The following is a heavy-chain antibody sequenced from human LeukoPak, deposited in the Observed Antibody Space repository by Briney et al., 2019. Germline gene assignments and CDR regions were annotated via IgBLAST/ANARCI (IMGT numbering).Heavy chain of an antibody. CDR2: IYYSGST. CDR3: ARGYGSGSSQEAFSDY. V-gene: IGHV4-30-4*01. CDR1: GGSISSGDYY. Sequence: SQPVSLTCTVSGGSISSGDYYWSWIRQPPGKGLEWIGCIYYSGSTYYNPSLKSRVTISVDTSKNQFSLKLSSVTAADTAVYYCARGYGSGSSQEAFSDYWGQGTLVPVSS. D-gene: IGHD3-10*01. J-gene: IGHJ4*02.